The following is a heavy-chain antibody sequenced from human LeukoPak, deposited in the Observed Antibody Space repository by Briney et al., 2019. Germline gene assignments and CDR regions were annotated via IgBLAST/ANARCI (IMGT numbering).Heavy chain of an antibody. CDR1: GYTFTSYG. D-gene: IGHD2-8*02. J-gene: IGHJ6*03. CDR2: ISAYNGNT. CDR3: ARVLMVYAINHYYMDV. V-gene: IGHV1-18*01. Sequence: VASVKVSCKASGYTFTSYGISWVRQAPGQGLEWMGWISAYNGNTNYAQKLQGRVTMTTDTSTSTAYMELSSLRSEDTAVYYCARVLMVYAINHYYMDVWGKGTTVTVSS.